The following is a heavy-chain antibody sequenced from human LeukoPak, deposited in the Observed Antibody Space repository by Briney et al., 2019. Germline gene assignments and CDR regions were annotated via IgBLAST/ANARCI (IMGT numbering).Heavy chain of an antibody. CDR2: ISSSSSTI. CDR1: GLTVSSYS. D-gene: IGHD2-15*01. J-gene: IGHJ4*02. V-gene: IGHV3-48*02. Sequence: GGSLRLSCAASGLTVSSYSMNWVRQAPGKGLEWVSYISSSSSTIYYADSVKGRFTLSRDNAKNSLYLQMNSLRDEDTAVYYCARARASGRSGFDYWGQGTLVTVSS. CDR3: ARARASGRSGFDY.